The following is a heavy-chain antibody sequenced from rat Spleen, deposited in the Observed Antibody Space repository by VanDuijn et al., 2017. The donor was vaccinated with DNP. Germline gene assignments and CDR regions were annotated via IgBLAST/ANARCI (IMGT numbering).Heavy chain of an antibody. D-gene: IGHD5-1*01. Sequence: QVQLQQSGAELAKPGSSVKISCKASGYTFTNSYMGWIKQTTRQGLEFIGYINMGSGGTYYNEKFEDKATLTVGKSSSTAFMQLSSLTPDDSAVYYCASSNWGYYWYFDFWGPGTMVTVSS. CDR1: GYTFTNSY. V-gene: IGHV1-43*01. CDR3: ASSNWGYYWYFDF. CDR2: INMGSGGT. J-gene: IGHJ1*01.